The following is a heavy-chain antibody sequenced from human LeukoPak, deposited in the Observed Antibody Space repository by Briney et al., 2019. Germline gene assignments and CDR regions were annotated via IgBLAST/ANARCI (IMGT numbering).Heavy chain of an antibody. V-gene: IGHV3-21*01. Sequence: GGSLRLSCAASGFTFSSYSMNWVRQAPGKGLEWVSSISSSSDYIYYADSLKGRFTISRDNAKNSLYLQMNSLRAEDTAVYYCARFEAAPSTWDEFWGQGTLVTVSS. CDR3: ARFEAAPSTWDEF. CDR2: ISSSSDYI. D-gene: IGHD6-25*01. CDR1: GFTFSSYS. J-gene: IGHJ4*02.